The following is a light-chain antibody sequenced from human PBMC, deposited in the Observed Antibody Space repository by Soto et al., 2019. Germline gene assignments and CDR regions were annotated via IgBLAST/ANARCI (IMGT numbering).Light chain of an antibody. V-gene: IGKV3-20*01. Sequence: EIVMTQSPATLSVSPAERATLSCRASQSVSSNLAWYQQKPGQAPRLLIYGASTRATGIPDRFSGSGSGTDFTLTISRLEPEDFAVYYCQQYGLSLLTFGGGTKVDIK. CDR3: QQYGLSLLT. J-gene: IGKJ4*01. CDR1: QSVSSN. CDR2: GAS.